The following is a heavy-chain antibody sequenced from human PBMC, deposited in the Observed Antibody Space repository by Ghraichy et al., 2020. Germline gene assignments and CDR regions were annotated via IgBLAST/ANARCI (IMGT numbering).Heavy chain of an antibody. Sequence: SETLSLTLRIIGSSIGRRESRCSWTYAHPGKGLEWIGYIYYSGSTYYNPSLKSRVTISVDTSKNQFSLKLSSVTAADTAVYYCARGEYSYGWIDYWGQGTLVTVPS. CDR1: GSSIGRRESR. V-gene: IGHV4-31*02. CDR2: IYYSGST. CDR3: ARGEYSYGWIDY. J-gene: IGHJ4*02. D-gene: IGHD5-18*01.